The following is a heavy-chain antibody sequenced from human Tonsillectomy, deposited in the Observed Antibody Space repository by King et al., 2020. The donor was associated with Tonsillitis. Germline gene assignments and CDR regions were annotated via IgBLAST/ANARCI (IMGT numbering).Heavy chain of an antibody. V-gene: IGHV4-39*01. Sequence: QLQESGPGLVKPSETLSLTCTVSGGSISSSSYYWGWIRQPPGQGLEWIGSIYYSGSTYYNPSLKSRVTISVDTSKNQFSLKLSSVTAADTAVYYCASPSTNYYGSGSYSSDAFDIWGQGTMVTVSS. CDR3: ASPSTNYYGSGSYSSDAFDI. D-gene: IGHD3-10*01. CDR1: GGSISSSSYY. J-gene: IGHJ3*02. CDR2: IYYSGST.